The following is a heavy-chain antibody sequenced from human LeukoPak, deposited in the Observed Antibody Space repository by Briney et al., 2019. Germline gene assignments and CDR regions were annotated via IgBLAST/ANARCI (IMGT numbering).Heavy chain of an antibody. CDR3: ARDIVVVPVGGDSCDY. V-gene: IGHV3-23*01. CDR1: GFPFRSFA. D-gene: IGHD2-2*01. J-gene: IGHJ4*02. Sequence: GGSLRLSCAASGFPFRSFAMSWVRQAPGKGLEWVSVISGSGDTTYYADSVKGRFTISRDNSKSTLYLHMNSLRAEDTAVYYCARDIVVVPVGGDSCDYWGQGTLVTVSS. CDR2: ISGSGDTT.